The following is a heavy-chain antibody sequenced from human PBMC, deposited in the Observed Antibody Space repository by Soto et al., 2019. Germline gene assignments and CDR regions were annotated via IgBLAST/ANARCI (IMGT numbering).Heavy chain of an antibody. CDR2: IRSKIDGGTT. D-gene: IGHD2-8*02. CDR3: ATDGPPHDTCTGPTFLD. CDR1: GLTFRNAY. V-gene: IGHV3-15*01. Sequence: EVQVVESGGGLVEPGGSLRLSCEVSGLTFRNAYMNWVRQAPEKGLEWVARIRSKIDGGTTDYAAPVKGRFIISRDDSQNTVFLQMGSLKTEDTAVYFCATDGPPHDTCTGPTFLDWGQGTQVAVSS. J-gene: IGHJ4*02.